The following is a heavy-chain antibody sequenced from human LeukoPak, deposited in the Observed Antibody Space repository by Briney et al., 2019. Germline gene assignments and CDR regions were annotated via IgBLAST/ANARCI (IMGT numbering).Heavy chain of an antibody. CDR2: INHSGST. V-gene: IGHV4-34*01. D-gene: IGHD3-9*01. Sequence: PSETLSLTCAVYGGSFSGYYWTWIRQPPGKGLEWIGEINHSGSTNYKSSLKSRVTISVDTSKNQFALKLSSVTAADTAVYYCARGSPIEPDILAGYYYFDYWGQGTLVTVSS. CDR1: GGSFSGYY. CDR3: ARGSPIEPDILAGYYYFDY. J-gene: IGHJ4*02.